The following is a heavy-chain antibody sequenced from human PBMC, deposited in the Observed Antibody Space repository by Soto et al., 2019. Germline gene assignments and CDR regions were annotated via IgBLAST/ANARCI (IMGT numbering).Heavy chain of an antibody. D-gene: IGHD6-19*01. CDR2: IWYDGSNK. CDR1: GFTFSSYG. CDR3: ARDSGWYYFDY. Sequence: PGGSLRLSCAASGFTFSSYGMHWFRQAPGKGLEWVAVIWYDGSNKYYADSVKGRFTISRDNSKNTLYLQMNSLRAEDTAVYYCARDSGWYYFDYWGQGTLVTVST. V-gene: IGHV3-33*01. J-gene: IGHJ4*02.